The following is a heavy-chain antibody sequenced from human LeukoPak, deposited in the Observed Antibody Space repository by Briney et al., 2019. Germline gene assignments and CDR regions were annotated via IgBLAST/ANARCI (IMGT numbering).Heavy chain of an antibody. D-gene: IGHD7-27*01. CDR3: ARGTGDRPFDY. Sequence: SETLSLTCTVSGGSISSYYWSWIRQPPGKGLEWIGYIYYSGSTNYNPSLKSRVTISVDTSKNQFSLRLSSVTAADTAVYYCARGTGDRPFDYWGQGTLVTVSS. CDR1: GGSISSYY. J-gene: IGHJ4*02. CDR2: IYYSGST. V-gene: IGHV4-59*01.